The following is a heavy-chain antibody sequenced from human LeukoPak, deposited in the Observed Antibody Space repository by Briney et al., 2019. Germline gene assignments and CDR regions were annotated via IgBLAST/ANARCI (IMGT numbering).Heavy chain of an antibody. CDR3: ARDQEGFDY. J-gene: IGHJ4*02. V-gene: IGHV1-46*01. Sequence: LEWMGMIYPRDGSTSYAQGFQDRVTVTRDTSTSTVHMELSGLRAEDTALYYCARDQEGFDYWGQGTLVTVSS. CDR2: IYPRDGST.